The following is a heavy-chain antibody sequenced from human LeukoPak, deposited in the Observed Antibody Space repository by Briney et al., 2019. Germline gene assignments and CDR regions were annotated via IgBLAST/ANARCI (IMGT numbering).Heavy chain of an antibody. CDR2: IIPIFGTA. CDR1: GGTFSSYA. Sequence: SVKVSCKASGGTFSSYAISWVRQAPGQGLEWMGGIIPIFGTANYAQKFQGRVTITADESTSTAYMELSSPRSEDTAVYYCARDMTVATMYYFDYWGQGTLVTVSS. CDR3: ARDMTVATMYYFDY. V-gene: IGHV1-69*13. J-gene: IGHJ4*02. D-gene: IGHD5-12*01.